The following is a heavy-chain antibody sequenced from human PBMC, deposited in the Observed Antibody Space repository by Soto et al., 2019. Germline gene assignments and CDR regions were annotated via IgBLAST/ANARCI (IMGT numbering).Heavy chain of an antibody. D-gene: IGHD3-22*01. CDR3: ARDSPYYDSSGYSPDY. V-gene: IGHV1-18*01. CDR2: ISVYNGNT. Sequence: QVHLVQSGAEVKKPGASVKVACKASGYRITSYGISWVRQAPGQGLEWMGWISVYNGNTSYAQKLQGRVTMTTDTSTSTAYMEVRSLRSDDSAVYYCARDSPYYDSSGYSPDYWGQGTLVIVSS. CDR1: GYRITSYG. J-gene: IGHJ4*02.